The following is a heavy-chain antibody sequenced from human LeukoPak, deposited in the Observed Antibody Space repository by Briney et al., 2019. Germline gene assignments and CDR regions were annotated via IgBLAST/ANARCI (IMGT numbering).Heavy chain of an antibody. J-gene: IGHJ4*02. CDR2: INSDGSTI. V-gene: IGHV3-74*01. CDR1: GFTFSSYW. D-gene: IGHD2-2*01. Sequence: GGSLRLSCAASGFTFSSYWMHWLRQAPGKGLVWVSRINSDGSTINYADSVKGRFTISRDNAKNTLYLQMDSLRAEDTAVYYCTRETVVVATASLGYWGLGTQVTVSS. CDR3: TRETVVVATASLGY.